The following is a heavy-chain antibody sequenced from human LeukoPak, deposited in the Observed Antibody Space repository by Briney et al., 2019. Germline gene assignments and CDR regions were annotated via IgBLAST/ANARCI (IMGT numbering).Heavy chain of an antibody. V-gene: IGHV4-30-4*01. D-gene: IGHD6-19*01. CDR1: GGSISSGDYY. CDR2: IYYSGST. Sequence: SETLSLTCTVSGGSISSGDYYWSWIRQPPGKGLEWIGYIYYSGSTYYNPSLKSRVTISVDTSKNQFSLKLSSVTAADTAVYYCASVSSAVADFHAFDIWGQGTMVTVSS. CDR3: ASVSSAVADFHAFDI. J-gene: IGHJ3*02.